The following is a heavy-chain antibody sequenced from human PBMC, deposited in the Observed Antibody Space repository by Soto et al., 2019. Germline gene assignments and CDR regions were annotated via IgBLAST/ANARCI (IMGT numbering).Heavy chain of an antibody. V-gene: IGHV3-15*07. CDR1: GFTFSNAW. CDR2: IKSKTDGGTT. Sequence: PGGSLRLSCAASGFTFSNAWMNWVRQAPGKGLEWVGRIKSKTDGGTTDYAAPVKGRFTISRDDSKNTLYLQMNSLKTEDTAVYYCTSSVFGCSYGYAYYYHGMDVWGQGTTVTV. CDR3: TSSVFGCSYGYAYYYHGMDV. D-gene: IGHD5-18*01. J-gene: IGHJ6*02.